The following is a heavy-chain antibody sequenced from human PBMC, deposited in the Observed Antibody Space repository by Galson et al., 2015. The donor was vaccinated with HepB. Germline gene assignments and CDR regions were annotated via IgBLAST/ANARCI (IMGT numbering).Heavy chain of an antibody. CDR3: ARGPEDYYDSSGYYYDAFDI. D-gene: IGHD3-22*01. CDR1: GYTFTSHG. CDR2: ISAYNGNT. J-gene: IGHJ3*02. V-gene: IGHV1-18*04. Sequence: SVKVSCKASGYTFTSHGISWVRQAPGQGLEWMGWISAYNGNTNYAQKLQGRVTMTTDTSTSTAYMELRSLRSDDTAVYYCARGPEDYYDSSGYYYDAFDIWGQGTMVTVSS.